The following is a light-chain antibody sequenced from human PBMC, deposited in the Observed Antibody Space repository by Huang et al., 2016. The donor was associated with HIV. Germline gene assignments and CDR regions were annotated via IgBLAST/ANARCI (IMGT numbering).Light chain of an antibody. CDR2: GAS. Sequence: EIVMTQSPATLSVSPGERATLSCRANQSVAKHFAWYQQKPGQAPRLLIYGASTRATGIPARFSGSGSGTEFTLTISSLQSEDFAVYYCHHYSNWPPTWTFGQGTKVEIK. J-gene: IGKJ1*01. V-gene: IGKV3-15*01. CDR3: HHYSNWPPTWT. CDR1: QSVAKH.